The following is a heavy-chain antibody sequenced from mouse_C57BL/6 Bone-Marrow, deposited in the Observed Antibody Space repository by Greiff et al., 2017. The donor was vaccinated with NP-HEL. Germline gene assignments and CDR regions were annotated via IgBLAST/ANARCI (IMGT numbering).Heavy chain of an antibody. Sequence: VQRVESGPGLVAPSQSLSITCTVSGFSLTSYGVSWVRQPPGKGLEWLGVIWGDGSTNYHSALISRLSISKDNSKSQVFLKLNRLQTDDTATYYCAKEGIYYDYDGYYYAMDYWGQGTSVTVSS. V-gene: IGHV2-3*01. CDR1: GFSLTSYG. D-gene: IGHD2-4*01. CDR3: AKEGIYYDYDGYYYAMDY. CDR2: IWGDGST. J-gene: IGHJ4*01.